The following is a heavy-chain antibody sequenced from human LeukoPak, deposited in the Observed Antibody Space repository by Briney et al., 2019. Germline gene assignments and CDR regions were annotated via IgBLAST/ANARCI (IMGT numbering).Heavy chain of an antibody. J-gene: IGHJ4*02. CDR1: GGSFSGYY. CDR3: ARDVLTGSWIDY. D-gene: IGHD6-13*01. Sequence: SETLSLTCAVYGGSFSGYYWSWIRQPPGKGLEWIGEINHSGSTNYNPSLKGRVTISVDTSKNQFSLMLSFVTAADTAVYYCARDVLTGSWIDYWGQGTLVTVSS. CDR2: INHSGST. V-gene: IGHV4-34*01.